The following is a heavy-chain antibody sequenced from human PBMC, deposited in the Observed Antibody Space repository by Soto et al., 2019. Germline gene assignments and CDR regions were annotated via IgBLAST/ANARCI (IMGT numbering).Heavy chain of an antibody. CDR2: IYYSGST. CDR1: GGSISSGDYY. Sequence: PSETLSLTCTVSGGSISSGDYYSCWIRQPPGKGLEWIGYIYYSGSTYYNPSLKSRVTISVDTSKNQFSLKLSSVTAADTAVYYCARGSRYERGMDVWGQGTTVTVSS. CDR3: ARGSRYERGMDV. J-gene: IGHJ6*02. V-gene: IGHV4-30-4*01. D-gene: IGHD5-12*01.